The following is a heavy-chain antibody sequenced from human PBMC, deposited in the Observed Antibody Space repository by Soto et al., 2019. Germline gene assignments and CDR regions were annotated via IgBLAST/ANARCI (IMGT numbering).Heavy chain of an antibody. CDR1: GGTFSSYA. Sequence: SVKVSCKASGGTFSSYAISWVRQAPGQGLGWMGGIIPIFGTANYAQKFQGRVTITADESTSTAYMELSSLRSEDTAVYYCAPYYYDSSGYYVGYWGQGTLVTVSS. CDR2: IIPIFGTA. V-gene: IGHV1-69*13. D-gene: IGHD3-22*01. J-gene: IGHJ4*02. CDR3: APYYYDSSGYYVGY.